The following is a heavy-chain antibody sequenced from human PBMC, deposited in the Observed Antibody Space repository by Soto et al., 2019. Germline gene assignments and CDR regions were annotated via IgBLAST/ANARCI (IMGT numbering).Heavy chain of an antibody. CDR1: GFTFSSYG. Sequence: QVQLVESGGGVVQPGRSLRLSCAASGFTFSSYGMHWVRQAPGKGLEWVAVISYDGSNKYYADSVKGRFTISRDNSKNTLYRHRNSLRAEDTAVYYCAKVLGGEYYDFWSGPFDYWGQGTLVTVSS. CDR3: AKVLGGEYYDFWSGPFDY. D-gene: IGHD3-3*01. J-gene: IGHJ4*02. V-gene: IGHV3-30*18. CDR2: ISYDGSNK.